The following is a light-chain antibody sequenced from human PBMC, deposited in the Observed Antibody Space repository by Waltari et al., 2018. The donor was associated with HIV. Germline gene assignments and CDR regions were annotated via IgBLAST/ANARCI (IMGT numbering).Light chain of an antibody. CDR2: AAA. Sequence: IQMTQSPSSLSASIEDMITIIFRAIQSINTGLACYQQKPTLAPRRLLFAAAGLQNGVPSRFSGSGSGTLFTLTSANLQPEDSATYYCQQTTTFPLGFGGGTRVEI. J-gene: IGKJ4*02. V-gene: IGKV1-12*01. CDR3: QQTTTFPLG. CDR1: QSINTG.